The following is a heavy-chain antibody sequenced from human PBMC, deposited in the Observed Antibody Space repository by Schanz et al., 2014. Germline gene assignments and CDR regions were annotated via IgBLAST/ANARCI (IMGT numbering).Heavy chain of an antibody. CDR2: IDYRGNP. CDR1: GASISFYD. V-gene: IGHV4-59*06. Sequence: QVQLQESGPGLVKPSETLSLTCTVSGASISFYDWNWIRQSPGKGLEWIGHIDYRGNPYYNESLKSRLTISLHASENQFSLQLTSVTAADTAVYYCARVRPGFAIDPWGQGTLVTVSS. CDR3: ARVRPGFAIDP. J-gene: IGHJ5*02. D-gene: IGHD3-10*01.